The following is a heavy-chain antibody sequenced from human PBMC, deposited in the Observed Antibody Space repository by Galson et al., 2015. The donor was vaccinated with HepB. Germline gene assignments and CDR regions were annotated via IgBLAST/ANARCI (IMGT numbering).Heavy chain of an antibody. J-gene: IGHJ4*02. CDR1: GGTFSSYA. D-gene: IGHD3-22*01. CDR3: ARSFRHYYDSSGYYMIDY. Sequence: SVKVSCKASGGTFSSYAISWVRQAPGQGLEWMGGIIPIFGTANYAQKFQGRVTITADKSTSTAYMELSSLRSEDTAVYYCARSFRHYYDSSGYYMIDYWGQGTLVTVSS. V-gene: IGHV1-69*06. CDR2: IIPIFGTA.